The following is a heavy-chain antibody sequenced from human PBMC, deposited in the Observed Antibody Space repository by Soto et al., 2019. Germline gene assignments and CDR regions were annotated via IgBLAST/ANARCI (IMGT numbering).Heavy chain of an antibody. CDR1: GDSVSTYW. J-gene: IGHJ4*02. V-gene: IGHV4-59*02. CDR3: ARGPGASGTYHYYFDC. CDR2: IYNTGST. D-gene: IGHD3-10*01. Sequence: SETLSLTCTVSGDSVSTYWWSWIRQPPGKGLGWIAYIYNTGSTNYNPSLKSRVTISLDASKNQFSLKLSSVTAADTAVYYCARGPGASGTYHYYFDCWGPGTLVTVS.